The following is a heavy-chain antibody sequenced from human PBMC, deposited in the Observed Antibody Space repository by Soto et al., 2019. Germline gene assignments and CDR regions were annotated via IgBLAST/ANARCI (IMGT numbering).Heavy chain of an antibody. V-gene: IGHV4-4*02. CDR2: IYHSGST. D-gene: IGHD4-4*01. Sequence: SETLSLTCAVSSGSISSSNWWSWVRQPPGKGLEWIGEIYHSGSTNYNPSLKSRVTISVDKSKNQFSLKLSSVTAADTAVYYFARGLGLTTNWFDPWGQGTLVTGSS. CDR1: SGSISSSNW. J-gene: IGHJ5*02. CDR3: ARGLGLTTNWFDP.